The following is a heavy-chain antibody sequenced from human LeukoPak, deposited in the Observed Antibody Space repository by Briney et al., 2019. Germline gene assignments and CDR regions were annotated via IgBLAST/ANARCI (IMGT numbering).Heavy chain of an antibody. CDR3: ARFLAPDCSSTSCHSWFDP. CDR1: GGSISSYY. V-gene: IGHV4-59*08. J-gene: IGHJ5*02. Sequence: SETPSLTCTVSGGSISSYYWSWIRQPPGKGLEWIGYIYYSGSTNYNPSLKSRVTISVDTSKNQFSLKLSSVTAADTAVYYCARFLAPDCSSTSCHSWFDPWGQGTLVTVSS. D-gene: IGHD2-2*01. CDR2: IYYSGST.